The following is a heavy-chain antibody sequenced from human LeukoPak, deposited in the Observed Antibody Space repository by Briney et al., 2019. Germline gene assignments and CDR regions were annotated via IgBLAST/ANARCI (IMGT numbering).Heavy chain of an antibody. CDR1: GYSITSGYY. V-gene: IGHV4-38-2*01. CDR3: ARANYYGSGSYGFDP. J-gene: IGHJ5*02. D-gene: IGHD3-10*01. Sequence: PSETLSLTCAVSGYSITSGYYWGWIRQPPGKGLEWIWSIYHSGSTYYNPSLKSRVTISVDTSKNQFSLKLSSVTAADTAVYYCARANYYGSGSYGFDPWGQGTLVTVSS. CDR2: IYHSGST.